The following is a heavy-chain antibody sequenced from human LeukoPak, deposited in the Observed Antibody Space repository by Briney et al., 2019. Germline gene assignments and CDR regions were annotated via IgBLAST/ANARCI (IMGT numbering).Heavy chain of an antibody. V-gene: IGHV3-11*01. CDR3: ARDMGYYDSSGYYPTTDY. J-gene: IGHJ4*02. Sequence: GGSLRLSCAASGFTFSDYYMSWIRQAPGKGLEWVSYISSSGSTIYYADSVKARFTISRDNAKNSLYLQMNSLRAEDTAVYYCARDMGYYDSSGYYPTTDYWGQGTLVTVSS. CDR2: ISSSGSTI. CDR1: GFTFSDYY. D-gene: IGHD3-22*01.